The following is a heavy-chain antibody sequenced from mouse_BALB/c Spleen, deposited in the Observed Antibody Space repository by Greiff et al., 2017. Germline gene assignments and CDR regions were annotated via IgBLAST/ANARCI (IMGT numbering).Heavy chain of an antibody. CDR3: ARQSYYAMDY. V-gene: IGHV5-9-3*01. Sequence: DVKLVESGGGLVKPGGSLKLSCAASGFTFSSYAMSWVRQTPEKRLEWVATISSGGSYTYYPDSVKGRFTISRDNAKNTLYLQMSSLRSEDTAMYYCARQSYYAMDYWGQGTSVTVSS. J-gene: IGHJ4*01. CDR2: ISSGGSYT. CDR1: GFTFSSYA.